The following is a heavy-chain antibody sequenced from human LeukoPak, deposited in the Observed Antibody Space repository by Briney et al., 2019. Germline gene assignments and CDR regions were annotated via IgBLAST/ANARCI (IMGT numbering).Heavy chain of an antibody. CDR1: GGSFSGYY. V-gene: IGHV4-34*01. CDR3: ARHCSSTRKYYCYGMDV. D-gene: IGHD2-2*01. Sequence: SETLSLTCAVYGGSFSGYYWSWIRQPPGKGLEWIGEINHSGSTNYNPSLKSRVTISVDTSKSQFSLKLSSVTAADTAVYYCARHCSSTRKYYCYGMDVWGQGATVTVSS. J-gene: IGHJ6*02. CDR2: INHSGST.